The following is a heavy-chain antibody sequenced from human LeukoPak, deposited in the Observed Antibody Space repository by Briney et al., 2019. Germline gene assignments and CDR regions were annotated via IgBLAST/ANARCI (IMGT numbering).Heavy chain of an antibody. D-gene: IGHD3-10*01. Sequence: GGSLRLSCAASGFDFSSYVMHWVRQAPGKGPEWVAVISHDGSNRYYADSVKGRFTISRDNSVNTLDLQMNSLGGEDTAMYYCVRDISGEKSFDYWGQGTLVTVSS. CDR2: ISHDGSNR. CDR1: GFDFSSYV. J-gene: IGHJ4*02. CDR3: VRDISGEKSFDY. V-gene: IGHV3-30*04.